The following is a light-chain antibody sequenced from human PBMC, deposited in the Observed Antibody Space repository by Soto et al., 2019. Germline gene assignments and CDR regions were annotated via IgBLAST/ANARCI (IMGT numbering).Light chain of an antibody. CDR3: CSYAGSNTFYV. CDR1: SSNVGGYNY. V-gene: IGLV2-11*01. CDR2: DVY. J-gene: IGLJ1*01. Sequence: QSALTQPRSVSGSPGQSVTISCTGTSSNVGGYNYVSWYQHHPGKAPKLVIYDVYSRPSGVPDRFSGSKSDNTASLTISGLQAEDEADYYCCSYAGSNTFYVFGTGTKATVL.